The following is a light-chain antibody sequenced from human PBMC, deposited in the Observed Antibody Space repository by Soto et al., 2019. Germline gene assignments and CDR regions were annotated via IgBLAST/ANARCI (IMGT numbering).Light chain of an antibody. Sequence: QSVLTQPPSVSGSPGQSVAISCTGTSSDVGGYNRVSWYQQPPGKAPKLLIYDVSNRPSGGSTRFSGSKSGNTASLTISGLQDEDDADYYCTSYASSSAYVFGPGTKLTVL. CDR3: TSYASSSAYV. V-gene: IGLV2-18*02. J-gene: IGLJ1*01. CDR1: SSDVGGYNR. CDR2: DVS.